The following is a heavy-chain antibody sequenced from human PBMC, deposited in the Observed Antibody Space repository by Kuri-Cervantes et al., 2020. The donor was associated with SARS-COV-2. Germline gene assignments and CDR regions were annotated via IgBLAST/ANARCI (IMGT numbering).Heavy chain of an antibody. J-gene: IGHJ4*02. CDR3: ARGAEGSPFDY. Sequence: SQTLSLTCAVYGGSFSGYYWSWIRQPPGKGLEWIGEINHSGSTNYNPSLKSRVTISVDTSENQFSLKLSSVTAADTAVYYCARGAEGSPFDYWGQGTLVTVSS. V-gene: IGHV4-34*01. CDR2: INHSGST. CDR1: GGSFSGYY. D-gene: IGHD6-13*01.